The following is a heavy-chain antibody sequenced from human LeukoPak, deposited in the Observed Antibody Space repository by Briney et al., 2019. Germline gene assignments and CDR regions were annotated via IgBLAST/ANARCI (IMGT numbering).Heavy chain of an antibody. J-gene: IGHJ6*02. D-gene: IGHD5-18*01. CDR2: IYSGGST. Sequence: GGSLRLSCAASGFTVSSNYMSWVREAVGKGLEWVSVIYSGGSTYYADSVKGRFTISRDNSKNTLYLQMNSLRAEDTAVYYCAKEVGYSYYVTGYYYYGMDVWGQGTTVTVSS. CDR3: AKEVGYSYYVTGYYYYGMDV. V-gene: IGHV3-66*01. CDR1: GFTVSSNY.